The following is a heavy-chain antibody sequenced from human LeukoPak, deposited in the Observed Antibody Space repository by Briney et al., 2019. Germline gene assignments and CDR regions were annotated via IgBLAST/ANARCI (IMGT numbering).Heavy chain of an antibody. CDR2: ISAYNGNT. J-gene: IGHJ4*02. Sequence: GASVKVSCKASGYTFTSYGISWVRQAPGQGLEWMGWISAYNGNTNYTQKLQGRVTMTTDTSTSTAYMELRSLRSDDTAVYYCARGPSELLWFRELLIDYWGQGTLVTVSS. CDR1: GYTFTSYG. CDR3: ARGPSELLWFRELLIDY. D-gene: IGHD3-10*01. V-gene: IGHV1-18*01.